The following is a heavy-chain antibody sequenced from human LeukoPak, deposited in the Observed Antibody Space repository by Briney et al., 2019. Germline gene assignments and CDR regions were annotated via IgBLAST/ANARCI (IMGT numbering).Heavy chain of an antibody. CDR1: GHTFTGYY. D-gene: IGHD3-3*01. CDR3: ARDTTNYDFWSGYTHYFDY. Sequence: ASVKVSCKASGHTFTGYYMHWVRQAPGQGLEWMAWINPNSGGTNYAQKFQGRVTITRDTSISTAYMELSRLRSDDTAVYYCARDTTNYDFWSGYTHYFDYWGQGTLVTVSS. V-gene: IGHV1-2*02. CDR2: INPNSGGT. J-gene: IGHJ4*02.